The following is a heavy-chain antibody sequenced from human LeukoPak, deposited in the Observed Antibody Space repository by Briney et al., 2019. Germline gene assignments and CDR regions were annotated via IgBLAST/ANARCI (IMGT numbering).Heavy chain of an antibody. D-gene: IGHD2-15*01. CDR3: ARVSHKGLVVVADDY. J-gene: IGHJ4*02. V-gene: IGHV1-2*06. CDR1: RYTFTGYY. Sequence: ASVKVSCKASRYTFTGYYMHWVRQAPGQGLEWMGRINPNSGGTNYAQKFQGRVTMTRDTSISTAYMELSRLTSDDTAVYYCARVSHKGLVVVADDYWGQGILVTVSS. CDR2: INPNSGGT.